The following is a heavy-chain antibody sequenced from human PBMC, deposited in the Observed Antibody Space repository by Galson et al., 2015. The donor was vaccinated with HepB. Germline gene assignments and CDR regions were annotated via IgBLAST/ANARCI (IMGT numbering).Heavy chain of an antibody. D-gene: IGHD3-9*01. CDR3: VRVAGSSDWLLQEWSSFDH. CDR1: GYTFTNYY. Sequence: SVKVSCKASGYTFTNYYMHWVRQAPGQGPEWMGIINPRAGSTNYAQNFQGRVTMTRDTSTTTVYMELRSLRSEDTAVYYWVRVAGSSDWLLQEWSSFDHWGQGTLVTVSS. J-gene: IGHJ4*02. CDR2: INPRAGST. V-gene: IGHV1-46*03.